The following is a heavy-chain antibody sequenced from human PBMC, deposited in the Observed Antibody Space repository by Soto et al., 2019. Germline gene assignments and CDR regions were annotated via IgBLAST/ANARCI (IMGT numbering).Heavy chain of an antibody. CDR2: MYHSGNT. V-gene: IGHV4-30-2*01. Sequence: SETRSLTCAVCGGSITSGGYSWGWIRQPPGQGLEWIGYMYHSGNTYYNPSLKGRVTISLDHSRNQLSLRLNSVTAAATAVYFCAGSKYDVVGGSVWFDTWGRGTMVTVSS. D-gene: IGHD2-21*01. CDR3: AGSKYDVVGGSVWFDT. J-gene: IGHJ5*02. CDR1: GGSITSGGYS.